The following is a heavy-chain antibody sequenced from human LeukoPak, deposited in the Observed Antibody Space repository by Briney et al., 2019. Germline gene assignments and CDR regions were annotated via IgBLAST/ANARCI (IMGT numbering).Heavy chain of an antibody. CDR2: TYYSGST. Sequence: SETLSLTCTVSAYSISSGYYWGWIRQPPGKGLEWIGYTYYSGSTNYNPSLKSRVTISVDTSKNQFSLKLSSVTAADTAVYYCAGDKRNWNREKTYYYYYMDVWGKGTTVTVSS. CDR3: AGDKRNWNREKTYYYYYMDV. D-gene: IGHD1-1*01. J-gene: IGHJ6*03. CDR1: AYSISSGYY. V-gene: IGHV4-59*01.